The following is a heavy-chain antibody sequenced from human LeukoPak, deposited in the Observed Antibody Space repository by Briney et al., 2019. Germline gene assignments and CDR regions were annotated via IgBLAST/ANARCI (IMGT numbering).Heavy chain of an antibody. Sequence: ASVKVSCKASGYTYSNYGISWVRQAPGQGLEWMGWINGYKGNTNYAQKLQGRVTMTTDTSTSTAYMELRSLRSDDTAVYYCARDLVHHRLLASGYNWFDPWGQGTLVTVSS. CDR3: ARDLVHHRLLASGYNWFDP. D-gene: IGHD3-9*01. V-gene: IGHV1-18*01. J-gene: IGHJ5*02. CDR2: INGYKGNT. CDR1: GYTYSNYG.